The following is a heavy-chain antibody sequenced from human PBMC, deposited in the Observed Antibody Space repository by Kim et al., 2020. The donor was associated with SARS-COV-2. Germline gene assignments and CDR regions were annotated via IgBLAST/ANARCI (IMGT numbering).Heavy chain of an antibody. CDR2: IRGDAVYI. CDR3: AKGILRTPSYFDY. J-gene: IGHJ4*02. V-gene: IGHV3-23*01. D-gene: IGHD5-18*01. CDR1: RFTFNQYA. Sequence: GGSLRLSCAASRFTFNQYAMTWVRQAPGKGLEWVSTIRGDAVYIYYADSVKDRFTISRDNSKNTLYLQMNSLRGDDTAVYYCAKGILRTPSYFDYWGQGTLVTVSS.